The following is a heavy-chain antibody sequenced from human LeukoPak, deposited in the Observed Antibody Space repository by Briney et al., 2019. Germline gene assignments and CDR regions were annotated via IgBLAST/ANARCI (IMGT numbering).Heavy chain of an antibody. CDR2: IKQDGSEK. V-gene: IGHV3-7*01. CDR1: GFTFSSYW. CDR3: ARDSPGYCSGGSCYNWFDP. J-gene: IGHJ5*02. Sequence: GGSLRLSCAASGFTFSSYWMSWVRQAPGKGLEWVANIKQDGSEKYYVDSVKGRFTISRDNAKNSLYLQMNSLGAEDTAVYYCARDSPGYCSGGSCYNWFDPWGQGTLVTVSS. D-gene: IGHD2-15*01.